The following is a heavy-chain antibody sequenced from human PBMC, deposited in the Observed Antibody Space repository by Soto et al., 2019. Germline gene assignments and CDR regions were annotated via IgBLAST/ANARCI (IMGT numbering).Heavy chain of an antibody. J-gene: IGHJ3*02. CDR1: GGTFSSYT. CDR2: IIPILGIA. D-gene: IGHD5-12*01. CDR3: ARDRVATYGAFDI. Sequence: QVQLVQSGAEVKKPGSSVKVSCKASGGTFSSYTISWVRQAPGQGLEWMGRIIPILGIANYAQKFQGRVTITADKSTSTAYMELSSMRSEETAVYYCARDRVATYGAFDIWGQGTMVTVSS. V-gene: IGHV1-69*08.